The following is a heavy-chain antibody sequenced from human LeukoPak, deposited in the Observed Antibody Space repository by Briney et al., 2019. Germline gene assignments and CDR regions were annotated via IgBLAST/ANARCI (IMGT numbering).Heavy chain of an antibody. CDR1: GYTFTGYY. CDR2: IIPNSGGT. CDR3: ARGTVASSSWCVVDY. V-gene: IGHV1-2*02. D-gene: IGHD6-13*01. J-gene: IGHJ4*02. Sequence: ASVKVSCKASGYTFTGYYTHWVRQAPGQGLEWMGWIIPNSGGTNYAQKFQGRVTMTRDTSISTAYMELRRLSSDDTAVYYCARGTVASSSWCVVDYWGQGTLVSVSS.